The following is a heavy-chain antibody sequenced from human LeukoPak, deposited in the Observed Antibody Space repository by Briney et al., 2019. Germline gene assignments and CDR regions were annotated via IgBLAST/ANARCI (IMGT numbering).Heavy chain of an antibody. V-gene: IGHV3-23*01. CDR2: ISGSGGST. CDR3: AKVRPENRFGLDY. J-gene: IGHJ4*02. Sequence: GGSLRLSCAASGFTFSSYAMSWVRQAPGKGLEWVSSISGSGGSTYYADSVKGRFTFSRDNSKNTLYLQMNSLRAEDTAVYYCAKVRPENRFGLDYWGQGTLVTVSS. D-gene: IGHD3-16*01. CDR1: GFTFSSYA.